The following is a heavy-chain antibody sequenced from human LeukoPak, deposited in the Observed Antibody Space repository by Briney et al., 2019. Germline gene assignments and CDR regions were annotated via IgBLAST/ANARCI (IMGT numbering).Heavy chain of an antibody. J-gene: IGHJ5*02. CDR3: ARDPVVVVAATPSYNWFDP. Sequence: ASVKVSCKASGYTLTGYYMHWVRQAPGQGLEWMGWINPNSGGTNYAQKFQGRVTMTRDTSISTAYMELSRLRSDDTAVYYCARDPVVVVAATPSYNWFDPWGQGTLVTVSS. CDR1: GYTLTGYY. D-gene: IGHD2-15*01. V-gene: IGHV1-2*02. CDR2: INPNSGGT.